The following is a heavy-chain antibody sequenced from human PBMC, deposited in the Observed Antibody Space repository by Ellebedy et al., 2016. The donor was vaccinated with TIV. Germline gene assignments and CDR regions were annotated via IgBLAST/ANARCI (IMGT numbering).Heavy chain of an antibody. CDR2: IYSGGST. CDR3: TVVPAAMGTYGMDV. V-gene: IGHV3-66*01. CDR1: GFTVSSNY. Sequence: GESLKISCAASGFTVSSNYMSWVRQAPGKGLEWVSVIYSGGSTYYADSVKGRLTISRDNSKNTLYLQMNSLRAEDTAVYYCTVVPAAMGTYGMDVWGQGTTVTVSS. D-gene: IGHD2-2*01. J-gene: IGHJ6*02.